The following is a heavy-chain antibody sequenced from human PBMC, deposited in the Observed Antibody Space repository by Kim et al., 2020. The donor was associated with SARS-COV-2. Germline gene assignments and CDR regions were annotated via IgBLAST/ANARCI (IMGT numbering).Heavy chain of an antibody. CDR1: GDSISGSRYY. CDR3: ARVDYYGSGSHYPYGLDV. CDR2: IYHRGTT. Sequence: SETLSLTCTVSGDSISGSRYYWSWIRQGPGTGLEWIGHIYHRGTTYYNPSLKSRVKISLDTSKNHFSLNLYSVTAADTAVYYCARVDYYGSGSHYPYGLDVWGQGTTVTVSS. V-gene: IGHV4-31*03. D-gene: IGHD3-10*01. J-gene: IGHJ6*02.